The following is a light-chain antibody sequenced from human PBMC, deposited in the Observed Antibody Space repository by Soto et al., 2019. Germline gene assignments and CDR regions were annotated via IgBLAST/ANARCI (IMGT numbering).Light chain of an antibody. CDR1: ESVTDY. V-gene: IGKV3-11*01. CDR3: QQRSDWPWT. J-gene: IGKJ1*01. Sequence: EIVLTPSPATLSLSPGERGTLSCRASESVTDYLAWYQQKPGQAPRLLVYDVSNRAAGIPTRFSGGGSGTDFTLTISNVEPEDFAVHYCQQRSDWPWTFGQGTKVDIK. CDR2: DVS.